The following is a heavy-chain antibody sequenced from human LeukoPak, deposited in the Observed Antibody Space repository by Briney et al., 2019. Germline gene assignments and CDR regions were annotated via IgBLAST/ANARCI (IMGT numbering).Heavy chain of an antibody. CDR1: GFTFSTYG. V-gene: IGHV3-48*02. Sequence: GGSLRLSCAASGFTFSTYGMNWVRQAPGKGLEWVSYISSSSSTIYYADSVKGRFTISRDNAKNSLYLQMNSLRDEDTAVYYCARDGEYYYDSSGYYYWGQGTLVTVSS. D-gene: IGHD3-22*01. CDR3: ARDGEYYYDSSGYYY. J-gene: IGHJ4*02. CDR2: ISSSSSTI.